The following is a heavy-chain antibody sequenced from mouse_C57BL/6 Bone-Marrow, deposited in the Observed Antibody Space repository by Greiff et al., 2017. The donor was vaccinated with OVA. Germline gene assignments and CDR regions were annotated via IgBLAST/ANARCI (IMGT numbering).Heavy chain of an antibody. CDR3: ARQGTTVVATYWYFDV. Sequence: VHLVESGAELARPGASVKLSCKASGYTFTSYGISWVKQRTGQGLEWIGEIYPRSGNTYYNEKFKGKATLTADKSSSTAYMELRSLTSEDSAVYFCARQGTTVVATYWYFDVWGTGTTVTVSS. J-gene: IGHJ1*03. CDR1: GYTFTSYG. D-gene: IGHD1-1*01. V-gene: IGHV1-81*01. CDR2: IYPRSGNT.